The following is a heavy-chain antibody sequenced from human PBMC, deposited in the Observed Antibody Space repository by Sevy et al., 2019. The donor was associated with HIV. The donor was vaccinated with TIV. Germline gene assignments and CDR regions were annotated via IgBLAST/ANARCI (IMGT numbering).Heavy chain of an antibody. CDR1: GFTFSSYG. J-gene: IGHJ3*02. V-gene: IGHV3-33*01. CDR3: ARDHRIMITFGGVIVHDAFDI. D-gene: IGHD3-16*02. CDR2: IWYDGSNK. Sequence: GGSLSLSCAASGFTFSSYGLHWVRQSPGKGLEWVAVIWYDGSNKYYADSVKGRFTISRDNSKNTLYLQINSLRAEDTAVYYCARDHRIMITFGGVIVHDAFDIWGQGTMVTVSS.